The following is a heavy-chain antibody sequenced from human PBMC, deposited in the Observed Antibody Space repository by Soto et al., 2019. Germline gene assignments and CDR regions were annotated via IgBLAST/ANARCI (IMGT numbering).Heavy chain of an antibody. V-gene: IGHV1-69*12. J-gene: IGHJ4*02. CDR3: AREGRDGYKTFDY. D-gene: IGHD5-12*01. CDR2: IIPMFSRA. Sequence: QVRLVQSRAEVKKPGSSVKVSCKASGGTFSTYAISWVRQAPGQGLEWMGGIIPMFSRANYAQKFQGRVTITADESTTTAYMELSSLRSEDTAVYYCAREGRDGYKTFDYWGQGTLVTVSS. CDR1: GGTFSTYA.